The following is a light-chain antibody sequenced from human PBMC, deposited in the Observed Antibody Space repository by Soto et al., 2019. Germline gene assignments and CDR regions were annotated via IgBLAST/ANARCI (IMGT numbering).Light chain of an antibody. CDR1: SSDVAGYNF. Sequence: QSALTQPASVSGSPGQSITISCTGTSSDVAGYNFVSWYQQHPGKAPKIMIYDVTNRPSGVSNRFSGSKSGNTASLTISGLQAEDEADYYCSSYTSSSTLLFGTGTKLTVL. V-gene: IGLV2-14*01. CDR3: SSYTSSSTLL. CDR2: DVT. J-gene: IGLJ1*01.